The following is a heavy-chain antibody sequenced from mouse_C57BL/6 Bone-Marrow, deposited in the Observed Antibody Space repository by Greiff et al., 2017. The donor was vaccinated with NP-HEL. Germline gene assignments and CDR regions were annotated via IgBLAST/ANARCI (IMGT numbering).Heavy chain of an antibody. CDR1: GYSFTGYY. CDR3: ARDIDYDFDY. D-gene: IGHD2-4*01. V-gene: IGHV1-43*01. J-gene: IGHJ2*01. CDR2: INPSTGGT. Sequence: VQLQHSGPELVKPGASVKISCKASGYSFTGYYMHWVKQSSEKSLEWIGEINPSTGGTSYNQKFKGKATLTVDKSSSTAYMQLKSLTSEDSAVYYCARDIDYDFDYWGQGTTLTVSS.